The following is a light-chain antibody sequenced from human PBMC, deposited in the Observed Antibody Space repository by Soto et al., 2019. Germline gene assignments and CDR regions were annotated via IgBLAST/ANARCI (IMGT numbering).Light chain of an antibody. J-gene: IGKJ4*01. CDR2: AAS. CDR3: QQSYSGPLT. Sequence: DIQLTQSPSFLSASVGDRVTITCRASQGINIFLAWFQQKPGKAPKVLIYAASSLQSGVPSRFSGIGSGTDFTLSISSLQPEDFATYYCQQSYSGPLTFGGGTKVDIK. V-gene: IGKV1-39*01. CDR1: QGINIF.